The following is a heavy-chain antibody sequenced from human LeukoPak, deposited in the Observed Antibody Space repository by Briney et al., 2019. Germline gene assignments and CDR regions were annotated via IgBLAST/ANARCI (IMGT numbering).Heavy chain of an antibody. V-gene: IGHV3-30-3*02. CDR3: AKRHASSSWYGNYFDY. CDR1: GFTFSSYA. Sequence: GRSLRLSCAASGFTFSSYAMHWVRQAPGKGLEWVAVISYDGSNKYYADSVKGRFTISRDNSKNTLYLQMNSLRAEDTAVYYCAKRHASSSWYGNYFDYWGQGTLVTVSS. J-gene: IGHJ4*02. CDR2: ISYDGSNK. D-gene: IGHD6-13*01.